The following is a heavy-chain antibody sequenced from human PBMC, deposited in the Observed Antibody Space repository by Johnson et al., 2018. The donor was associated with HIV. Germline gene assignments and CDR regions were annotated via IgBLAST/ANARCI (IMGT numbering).Heavy chain of an antibody. V-gene: IGHV3-20*04. CDR3: VREPRPPNAFDI. CDR2: VNWNADTT. J-gene: IGHJ3*02. CDR1: GFNLDDYG. Sequence: VQLVESGGTVVRPGGSLRLSCVASGFNLDDYGMSWVRQAPGKGLEWVSGVNWNADTTGYADSVKGRFTISRDTAKMSLYLQMNSLRAEDTAVYYCVREPRPPNAFDIWGQGTMVTVS.